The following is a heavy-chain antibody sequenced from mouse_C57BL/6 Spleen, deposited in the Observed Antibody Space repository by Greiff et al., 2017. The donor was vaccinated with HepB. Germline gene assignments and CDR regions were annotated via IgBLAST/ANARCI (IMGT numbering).Heavy chain of an antibody. CDR2: ISDGGSYT. Sequence: EVHLVESGGGLVKPGGSLKLSCAASGFTFSSYAMSWVRQTPEKRLEWVATISDGGSYTYYPDNVKGRFTISRDNAKNTLYLQMSHLKSEDTAMYYCARETLYYGSSYWYFDVWGTGTTVTVSS. V-gene: IGHV5-4*01. J-gene: IGHJ1*03. CDR3: ARETLYYGSSYWYFDV. CDR1: GFTFSSYA. D-gene: IGHD1-1*01.